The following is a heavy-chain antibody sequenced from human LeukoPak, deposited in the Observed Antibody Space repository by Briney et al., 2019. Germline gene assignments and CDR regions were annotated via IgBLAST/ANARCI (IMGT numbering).Heavy chain of an antibody. V-gene: IGHV4-38-2*02. CDR2: IYHSGST. Sequence: SETLSLTCTVSGYSISSGYYWGWIRQPPGKGLEWIGSIYHSGSTYYNPSLKSRVTISVDTSKNQFSLKLSSVTAADTAVYYCARAIHYYDSSGQLYYFDYWGQGTLVTVSS. CDR3: ARAIHYYDSSGQLYYFDY. CDR1: GYSISSGYY. J-gene: IGHJ4*02. D-gene: IGHD3-22*01.